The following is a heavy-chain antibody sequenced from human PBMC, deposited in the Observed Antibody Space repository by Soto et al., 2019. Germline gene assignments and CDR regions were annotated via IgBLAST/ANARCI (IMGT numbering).Heavy chain of an antibody. V-gene: IGHV1-69*01. CDR2: IIPIFGIK. D-gene: IGHD3-10*01. CDR3: AKEAGDH. J-gene: IGHJ4*02. CDR1: GGTFNTYA. Sequence: QMQLVQSGAEVKERGSSVKISCKTSGGTFNTYALTWVRQAPGQGLEWIGEIIPIFGIKNVAQRFQGRVTINADESMTTAYMEMTSLMSDDTAVYYCAKEAGDHWGQGTLVTVSS.